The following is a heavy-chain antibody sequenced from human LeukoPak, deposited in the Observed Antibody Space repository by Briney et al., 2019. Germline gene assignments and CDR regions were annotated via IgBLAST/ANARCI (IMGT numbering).Heavy chain of an antibody. CDR1: GFTFSFYA. D-gene: IGHD6-13*01. J-gene: IGHJ3*02. CDR2: ITGTT. CDR3: PKAFREYGSSTYSSLDI. V-gene: IGHV3-23*01. Sequence: GGSLRLSCAASGFTFSFYAMSWVRQAPGKGPQWVSTITGTTHYADYVRGRCTISRDNSKKIIYMYINRLSTEDTAIYYCPKAFREYGSSTYSSLDIWGQGTMVTVSS.